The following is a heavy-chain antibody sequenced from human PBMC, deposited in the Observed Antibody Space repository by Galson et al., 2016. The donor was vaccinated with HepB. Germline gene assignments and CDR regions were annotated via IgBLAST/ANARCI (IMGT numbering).Heavy chain of an antibody. CDR1: GFTLSDYW. CDR2: IKRDGSQK. CDR3: ARDTHDYRRSNNYWGAFDI. Sequence: SLRLSCAASGFTLSDYWMAWVRQAPGKGLEWVADIKRDGSQKQYVESVKGRFTFSRDNAEASVYLQMNSLRAEDTAIYYCARDTHDYRRSNNYWGAFDIWGQGTMVTVSS. V-gene: IGHV3-7*03. J-gene: IGHJ3*02. D-gene: IGHD5-12*01.